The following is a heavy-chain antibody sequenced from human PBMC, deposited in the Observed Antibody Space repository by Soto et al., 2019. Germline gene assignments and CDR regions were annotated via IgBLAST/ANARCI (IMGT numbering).Heavy chain of an antibody. CDR2: IIPILGIA. CDR3: APQPISGSNWNDGSY. J-gene: IGHJ4*02. CDR1: GGTFSSYT. Sequence: GASVKVSCKASGGTFSSYTISWVRQAPGQGLEWMGRIIPILGIANYAQKFRGRVTITADKSTSTAYMELSSLRSEDTAVYYCAPQPISGSNWNDGSYWGQGTLVTVSS. D-gene: IGHD1-20*01. V-gene: IGHV1-69*02.